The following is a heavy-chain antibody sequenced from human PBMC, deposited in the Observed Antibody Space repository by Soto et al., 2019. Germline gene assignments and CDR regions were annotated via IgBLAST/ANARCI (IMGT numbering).Heavy chain of an antibody. V-gene: IGHV1-69*01. J-gene: IGHJ4*02. D-gene: IGHD1-26*01. CDR2: ISPIFGTA. CDR1: GGTFSSYS. CDR3: ARDGGRHAGGIDY. Sequence: QVQLVQSGAEVKKPGSSVKVSCKASGGTFSSYSINWVRQAPGQGLEWMGEISPIFGTANYAQKFKGRVTITADESTSTAYMELSSLRAEDTAVYYGARDGGRHAGGIDYWGQGTRVTVSS.